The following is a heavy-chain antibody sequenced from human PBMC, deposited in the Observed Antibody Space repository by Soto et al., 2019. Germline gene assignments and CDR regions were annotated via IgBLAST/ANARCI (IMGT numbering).Heavy chain of an antibody. Sequence: EVQLWESGGGLVRPGGSLRLSCAVSGFTFSSHVMSWVRQAPGKGLEWVSAISGTGGTYYADSVKGRFTISRDNSKNALYLQRNNLRDEDTAVYYCAKDRRGAYCSGGICYSPDYWGQGTLVIVSS. D-gene: IGHD2-15*01. V-gene: IGHV3-23*01. J-gene: IGHJ4*02. CDR1: GFTFSSHV. CDR3: AKDRRGAYCSGGICYSPDY. CDR2: ISGTGGT.